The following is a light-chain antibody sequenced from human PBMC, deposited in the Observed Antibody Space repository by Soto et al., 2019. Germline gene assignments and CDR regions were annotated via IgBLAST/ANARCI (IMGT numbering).Light chain of an antibody. CDR2: AAS. Sequence: DIQMTQSPSSLSASVGDRVTITCRASQTMSTYLNWFQQKPGEAPKLLIYAASSLHSGVPSRFSGSGSGTDFTPTIISRQPEDFATYYGKQSTRSPWTFGQGTKVKIE. J-gene: IGKJ1*01. CDR1: QTMSTY. V-gene: IGKV1-39*01. CDR3: KQSTRSPWT.